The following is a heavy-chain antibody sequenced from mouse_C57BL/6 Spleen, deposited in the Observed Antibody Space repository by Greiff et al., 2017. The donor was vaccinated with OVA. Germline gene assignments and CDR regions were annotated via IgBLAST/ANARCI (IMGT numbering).Heavy chain of an antibody. CDR2: IDPSDSYT. D-gene: IGHD1-1*01. J-gene: IGHJ3*01. CDR3: AVYYYGSSPWFAY. Sequence: QVQLQQSGAELVMPGASVKLSCKASGYTFTSYWMHWVKQRPGQGLEWIGEIDPSDSYTNYNQKCKGKSTLTVDKSSSTAYMQLSSLTSEDSAVYYCAVYYYGSSPWFAYWGQGTLVTVSA. V-gene: IGHV1-69*01. CDR1: GYTFTSYW.